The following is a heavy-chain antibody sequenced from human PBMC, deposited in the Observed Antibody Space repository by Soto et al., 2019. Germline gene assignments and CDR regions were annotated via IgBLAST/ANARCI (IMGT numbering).Heavy chain of an antibody. CDR1: GGSISSYY. V-gene: IGHV4-59*01. CDR3: ARGGGSYSDWFDP. D-gene: IGHD2-15*01. Sequence: SETLSLTCTVSGGSISSYYWSWIRQPPGKRLEWIGYIYYSGSTNYNPSLKSRVTISVDTSKNQFSLKLSSVTAADTAVYYCARGGGSYSDWFDPWGQGTLVP. J-gene: IGHJ5*02. CDR2: IYYSGST.